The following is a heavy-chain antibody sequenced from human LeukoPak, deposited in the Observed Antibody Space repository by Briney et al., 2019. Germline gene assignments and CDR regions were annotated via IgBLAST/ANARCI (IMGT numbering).Heavy chain of an antibody. CDR1: GGSINSFY. J-gene: IGHJ6*04. CDR2: IYYSGST. Sequence: SETLSLTCTVSGGSINSFYWSWIRQPPAGGLEWIGYIYYSGSTNYNPFLKSRVTISVDASKNQFSLWLSSVTAADTAVYYCARLARLTLIRGVTGYHSLDVWAKGPRSPSRQ. CDR3: ARLARLTLIRGVTGYHSLDV. D-gene: IGHD3-10*01. V-gene: IGHV4-59*01.